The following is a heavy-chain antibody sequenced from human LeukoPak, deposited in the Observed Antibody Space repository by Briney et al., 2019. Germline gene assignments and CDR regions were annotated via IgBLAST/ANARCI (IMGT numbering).Heavy chain of an antibody. V-gene: IGHV3-11*01. Sequence: GGSLRLSCAASGFTFSDYYMSWIRQAPGKGLEWVSYISSSGSTIYYADSVKGRFTISRDNAKNSLYLQMNSLRAEDTAVYYCARLYYYDSSGYYVGAFDIWGQGTMVTVSS. CDR2: ISSSGSTI. CDR3: ARLYYYDSSGYYVGAFDI. D-gene: IGHD3-22*01. CDR1: GFTFSDYY. J-gene: IGHJ3*02.